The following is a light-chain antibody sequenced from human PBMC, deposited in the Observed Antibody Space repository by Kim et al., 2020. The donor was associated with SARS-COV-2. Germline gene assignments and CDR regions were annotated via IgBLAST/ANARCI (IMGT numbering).Light chain of an antibody. J-gene: IGKJ1*01. V-gene: IGKV4-1*01. CDR1: QSVLYSSNNKNY. Sequence: ATINCESSQSVLYSSNNKNYLAWYQKKPGQPPKLLIYWASTRESGVPDRFSGSGSGTDFTLTISSLQAEDVAVYYCQQYYSTPRTFGQGTKVDIK. CDR3: QQYYSTPRT. CDR2: WAS.